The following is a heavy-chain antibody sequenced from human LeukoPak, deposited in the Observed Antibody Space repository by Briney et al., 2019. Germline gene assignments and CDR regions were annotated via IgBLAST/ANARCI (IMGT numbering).Heavy chain of an antibody. CDR1: GFSFSESA. J-gene: IGHJ4*02. Sequence: PGGSLRLSCAASGFSFSESAMHWVREASGGGLEWVGHFRSKGNNFATSYAASMRGRFTISRDDSKNTAFLHMNSLKTEDTAMYYCTRTLSCGGDCYHWDYWGQGTLVTASS. V-gene: IGHV3-73*01. CDR2: FRSKGNNFAT. D-gene: IGHD2-21*02. CDR3: TRTLSCGGDCYHWDY.